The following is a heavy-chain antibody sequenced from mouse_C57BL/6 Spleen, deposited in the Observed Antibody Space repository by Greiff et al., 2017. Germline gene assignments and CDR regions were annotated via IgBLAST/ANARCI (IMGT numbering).Heavy chain of an antibody. Sequence: EVQLVESGGGLVKPGGSLKLSCAASGFTFSSYAMSWVRQTPEKRLEWVATISDGGSYTYYPDNVKGRFTISRDNAKNNLYLQMSHRKSEDTAMYYCARSSGGYDWAYWGQGTLVTVSA. CDR1: GFTFSSYA. D-gene: IGHD2-2*01. J-gene: IGHJ3*01. CDR3: ARSSGGYDWAY. V-gene: IGHV5-4*01. CDR2: ISDGGSYT.